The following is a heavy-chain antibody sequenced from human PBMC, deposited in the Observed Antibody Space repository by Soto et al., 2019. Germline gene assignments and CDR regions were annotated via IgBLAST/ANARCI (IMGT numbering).Heavy chain of an antibody. CDR3: ARAPIIRGAAGSYYIYYYYALDV. V-gene: IGHV3-33*01. J-gene: IGHJ6*02. D-gene: IGHD3-10*01. CDR2: IRHDGSNI. CDR1: GFSFNSYG. Sequence: QEQLVESGGGVVQPGRSLRLSCAASGFSFNSYGMNWVRQGPGKGLEWVASIRHDGSNIHYAGSVGGRFAISRDNSRHTLYLQMDSLRAEDTAVYYCARAPIIRGAAGSYYIYYYYALDVWGQGTTVTVS.